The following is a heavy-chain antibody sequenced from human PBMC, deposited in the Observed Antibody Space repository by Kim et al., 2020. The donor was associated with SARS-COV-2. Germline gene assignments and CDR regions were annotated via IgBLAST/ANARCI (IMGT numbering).Heavy chain of an antibody. CDR2: IIPIFGTA. D-gene: IGHD6-19*01. Sequence: SVKVSCKASGGTFSSYAISWVRQAPGQGLEWMGGIIPIFGTANYAQKFQGRVTITADESTSTAYMELSSLRSEDTAVYYCARPRVAGLTPFYFDYWGQGTLVTVSS. CDR3: ARPRVAGLTPFYFDY. J-gene: IGHJ4*02. CDR1: GGTFSSYA. V-gene: IGHV1-69*13.